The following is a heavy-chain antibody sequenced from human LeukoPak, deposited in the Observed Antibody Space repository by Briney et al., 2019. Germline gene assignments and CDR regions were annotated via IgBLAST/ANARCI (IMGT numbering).Heavy chain of an antibody. V-gene: IGHV3-11*03. CDR1: GFTFSHYY. J-gene: IGHJ4*02. CDR3: ARSSTPIVATTPFDY. CDR2: ISSSGGYT. Sequence: GGSLRLSCAASGFTFSHYYMSWIRQAPGKGLEWVSSISSSGGYTNYADSVRGRVTISRDNAKNSLYLQMNSLRAEDTAVYYCARSSTPIVATTPFDYWGQGTLVTVSS. D-gene: IGHD5-12*01.